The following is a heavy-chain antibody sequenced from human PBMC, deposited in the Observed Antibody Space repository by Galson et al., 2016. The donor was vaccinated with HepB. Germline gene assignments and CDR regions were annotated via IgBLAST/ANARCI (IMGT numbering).Heavy chain of an antibody. CDR1: GFTFSSYS. J-gene: IGHJ4*02. CDR3: ARDLPFMASDY. Sequence: SLRLSCAASGFTFSSYSMNWVRQAPGKGLEWVSYISSSSSTIYYADSVKGRFTISRDNAKNTLYLQMNSLRAEDTAVYYCARDLPFMASDYWGQGTLVSVSS. CDR2: ISSSSSTI. V-gene: IGHV3-48*04. D-gene: IGHD2/OR15-2a*01.